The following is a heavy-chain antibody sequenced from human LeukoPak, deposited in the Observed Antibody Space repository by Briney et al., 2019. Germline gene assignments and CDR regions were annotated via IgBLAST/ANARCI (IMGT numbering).Heavy chain of an antibody. J-gene: IGHJ4*02. CDR1: GFTFSNYW. CDR2: IDSVGNRI. D-gene: IGHD1-14*01. Sequence: PGGSLRLSCAGSGFTFSNYWIHWVRQVPGKGLLWVSRIDSVGNRIVYADSVKGRFTISRDNAKNTVYLQMNGLRAEDTAVYYCVADSENRSGGDYWGQGTLVTVSS. CDR3: VADSENRSGGDY. V-gene: IGHV3-74*01.